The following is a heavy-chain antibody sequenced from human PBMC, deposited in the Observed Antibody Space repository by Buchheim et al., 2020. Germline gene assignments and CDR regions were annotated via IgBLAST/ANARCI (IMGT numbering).Heavy chain of an antibody. D-gene: IGHD6-13*01. CDR3: ARERDGSSWYGYYYYYMDV. Sequence: VQLVESGGGVVQPGRSLRLSCAASGFTFSSYGMHWVRQAPGKGLEWVAVIWYDGSNKYYADSVKGRFTISRDNSKNTLYLQMNSLRAEDTAVYYCARERDGSSWYGYYYYYMDVWGKGTT. J-gene: IGHJ6*03. CDR2: IWYDGSNK. CDR1: GFTFSSYG. V-gene: IGHV3-33*01.